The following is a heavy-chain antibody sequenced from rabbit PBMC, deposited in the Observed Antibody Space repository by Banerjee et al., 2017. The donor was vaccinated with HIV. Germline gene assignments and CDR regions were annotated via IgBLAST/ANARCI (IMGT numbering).Heavy chain of an antibody. Sequence: QSLEESGGGLVLPGASLTLTCTASGFYFRNYYYICWVRQAPGKGLEWIACIYVDSVANTYYANWAKGRFSISKTSSTTVALQMTSLTAADTATYFGARDLAGVIGWNFGLWGPGTLVT. CDR1: GFYFRNYYY. CDR2: IYVDSVANT. J-gene: IGHJ4*01. D-gene: IGHD4-1*01. CDR3: ARDLAGVIGWNFGL. V-gene: IGHV1S40*01.